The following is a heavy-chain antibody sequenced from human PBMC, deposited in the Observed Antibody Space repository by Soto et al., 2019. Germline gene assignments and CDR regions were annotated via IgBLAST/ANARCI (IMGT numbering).Heavy chain of an antibody. D-gene: IGHD3-22*01. V-gene: IGHV1-69*01. CDR2: IIPIFGTA. CDR1: GGTFSSYA. Sequence: QVQLVQSGAEVKKPGSSVKVSCKASGGTFSSYAISWVRQAPGQGLEWMGGIIPIFGTANYAQKFQGRVTITADESTSTAYMELGSLRSEDTAVYYCAGDRPGPNDDSFGAFDIWGQGTMVTVSS. J-gene: IGHJ3*02. CDR3: AGDRPGPNDDSFGAFDI.